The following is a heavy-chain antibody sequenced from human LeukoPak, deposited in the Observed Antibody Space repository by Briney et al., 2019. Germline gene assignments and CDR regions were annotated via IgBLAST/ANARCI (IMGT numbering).Heavy chain of an antibody. CDR1: GGSISSSSYY. V-gene: IGHV4-39*01. D-gene: IGHD3-22*01. CDR2: IYYSGST. Sequence: SETLSLTCTVSGGSISSSSYYWGWIRQPPGKGLEWIGSIYYSGSTYYNPSLKSRLTISVDTSKNQFSLKLSSVTAADTAVYYCARHLFGSGYYPDYWGQGTLVTVSS. CDR3: ARHLFGSGYYPDY. J-gene: IGHJ4*02.